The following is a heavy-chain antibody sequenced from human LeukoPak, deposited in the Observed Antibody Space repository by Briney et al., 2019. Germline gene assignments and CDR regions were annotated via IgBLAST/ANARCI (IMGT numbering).Heavy chain of an antibody. V-gene: IGHV3-7*01. CDR1: GFTFSSYW. CDR3: AREGSGWYDNFDY. J-gene: IGHJ4*02. CDR2: IKQDGSEK. Sequence: GGSLRLSCAASGFTFSSYWMSWVRQAPGKGLEWVASIKQDGSEKYYVDSVKGRFTISRDNAKNSLYLQMNSLRAEDTAVYYCAREGSGWYDNFDYWGQGTLVTVSS. D-gene: IGHD6-19*01.